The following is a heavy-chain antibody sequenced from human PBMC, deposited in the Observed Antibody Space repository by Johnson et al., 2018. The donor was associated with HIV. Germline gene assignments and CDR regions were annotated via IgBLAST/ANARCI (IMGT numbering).Heavy chain of an antibody. CDR1: GFTFSYYN. Sequence: QVQLVESGGGVVQPGTSLRLSCAASGFTFSYYNIHWVRQAPGKGLEWVSLISYYANSVKGRFTISRDNSKNTLYLQMGSLRAEDMAVYYCAKDSFFYDSAFDIWGQGTMVTVSS. CDR3: AKDSFFYDSAFDI. J-gene: IGHJ3*02. D-gene: IGHD3-22*01. V-gene: IGHV3-30*14. CDR2: IS.